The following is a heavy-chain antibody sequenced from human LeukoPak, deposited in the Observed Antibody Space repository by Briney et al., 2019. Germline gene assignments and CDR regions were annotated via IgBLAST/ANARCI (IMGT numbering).Heavy chain of an antibody. Sequence: GGSLRLSCAASGFTFSNYWMGWVRQAPGKRPEWVANMNTDGSEKYYADSVKGRFTISRDNSKNTLYLQMNSLRAEDTAVYYCAKDRSLRFLEWIPPTYWGQGTLVTVSS. D-gene: IGHD3-3*01. CDR3: AKDRSLRFLEWIPPTY. CDR2: MNTDGSEK. CDR1: GFTFSNYW. J-gene: IGHJ4*02. V-gene: IGHV3-7*01.